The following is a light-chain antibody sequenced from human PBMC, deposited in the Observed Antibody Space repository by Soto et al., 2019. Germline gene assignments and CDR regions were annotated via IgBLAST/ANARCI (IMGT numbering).Light chain of an antibody. J-gene: IGKJ4*01. CDR1: QGISSA. CDR2: DAS. V-gene: IGKV1-13*02. CDR3: QQFYSDTLT. Sequence: AIQLTQSPSSLSASVGDRVTVTCRASQGISSALAWYQQEPGKAPKLLIYDASSLQSGVPSRFSGSGSGTDFTLTISSLQPEDSATYYCQQFYSDTLTFGGGTKVEIE.